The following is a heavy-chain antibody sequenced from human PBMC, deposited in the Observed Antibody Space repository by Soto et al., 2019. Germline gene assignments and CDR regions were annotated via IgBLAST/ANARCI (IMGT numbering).Heavy chain of an antibody. J-gene: IGHJ5*02. Sequence: SVKVSCKASGGTFSSYAISWVRQAPGQGLEWMGGIIPIFGTANYAQKFQGRVTITADESTSTAYMELSSLRSEDTAVYYCARQVVIISGWFDPWGQGTLVTVS. CDR3: ARQVVIISGWFDP. V-gene: IGHV1-69*13. CDR2: IIPIFGTA. D-gene: IGHD3-3*01. CDR1: GGTFSSYA.